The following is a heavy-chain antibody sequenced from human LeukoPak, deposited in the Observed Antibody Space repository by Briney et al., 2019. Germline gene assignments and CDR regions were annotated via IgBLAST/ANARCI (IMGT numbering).Heavy chain of an antibody. D-gene: IGHD6-13*01. V-gene: IGHV4-30-2*01. CDR2: IYHSGST. J-gene: IGHJ6*02. CDR3: ARVRYSSSWLYYYGMDV. CDR1: GFTFSDYY. Sequence: PGGSLRFSCAASGFTFSDYYMSWIRQPPGEGLEWIGYIYHSGSTYYNPSLKSRVTISVDTSKNQFSLKLSSVTPEDTAVYYCARVRYSSSWLYYYGMDVWGQGTTVTVSS.